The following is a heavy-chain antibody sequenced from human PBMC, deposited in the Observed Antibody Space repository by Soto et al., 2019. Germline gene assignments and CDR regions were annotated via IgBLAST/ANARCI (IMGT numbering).Heavy chain of an antibody. Sequence: GGSLRLSCAASGFTFSNYAMTWVRQAPGKGLEWVSGISGTGGSAYYADSVKGRFTISRDNSKNTLSLQMNSLRAEDTAVYYCAKDTRLRPYYYYYMDVWGEGTTVTVSS. CDR3: AKDTRLRPYYYYYMDV. V-gene: IGHV3-23*01. CDR2: ISGTGGSA. D-gene: IGHD3-3*01. J-gene: IGHJ6*03. CDR1: GFTFSNYA.